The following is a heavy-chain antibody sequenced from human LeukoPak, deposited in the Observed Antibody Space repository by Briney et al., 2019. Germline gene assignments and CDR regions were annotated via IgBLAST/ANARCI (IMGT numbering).Heavy chain of an antibody. Sequence: GGSLRLACAASGFTFSSYTMNWVRQAPGKGLEWVSLISGDGVSTFYADSVKGRFSISRDNSKNSLYLEMNSLRTEDAAMYYCAKESGKFDYWGQGTLVAVSS. J-gene: IGHJ4*02. V-gene: IGHV3-43*02. CDR2: ISGDGVST. CDR1: GFTFSSYT. CDR3: AKESGKFDY.